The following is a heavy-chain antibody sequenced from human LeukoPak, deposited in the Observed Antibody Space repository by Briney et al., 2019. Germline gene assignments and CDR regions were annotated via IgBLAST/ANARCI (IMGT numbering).Heavy chain of an antibody. CDR3: ASAPDYFYYYMDV. CDR1: VLSFNTFA. J-gene: IGHJ6*03. Sequence: GGSLRLSCTGSVLSFNTFAMNWVRQAPGKGLEWVSSISSSSSYIYYADSVKGRFTISRDNAKNSLYLQMNSLTSEHTTVYYCASAPDYFYYYMDVWGKGTTVTVSS. CDR2: ISSSSSYI. V-gene: IGHV3-21*01.